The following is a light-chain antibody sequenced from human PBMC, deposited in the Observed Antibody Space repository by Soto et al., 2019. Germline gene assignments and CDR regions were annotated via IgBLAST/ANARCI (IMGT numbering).Light chain of an antibody. Sequence: QSVLTQPASVSGSPGQSITISCTGTSSDVGGYNYVSWYQQHPGKAPKLMIYDVSNRPSGVSNRFSGSKSGNTASLTISGLQAEDEADYYCSSYTSSSKLEVFGTGTKLTVL. CDR2: DVS. CDR1: SSDVGGYNY. CDR3: SSYTSSSKLEV. V-gene: IGLV2-14*01. J-gene: IGLJ1*01.